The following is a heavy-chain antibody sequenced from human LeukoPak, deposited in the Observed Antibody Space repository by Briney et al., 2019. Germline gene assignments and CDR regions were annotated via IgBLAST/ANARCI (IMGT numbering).Heavy chain of an antibody. CDR2: IYYSGST. V-gene: IGHV4-59*01. CDR1: GGSISSYY. J-gene: IGHJ6*02. CDR3: ARGLRWPNYYYGMDV. Sequence: SETLSLTCTVSGGSISSYYWSWIRQPPGKGLEWIGYIYYSGSTNYNPSLKSRVTISVDTSKNQFSLKLSSVTAADTAVYYCARGLRWPNYYYGMDVWGQGTTVTVS. D-gene: IGHD4-23*01.